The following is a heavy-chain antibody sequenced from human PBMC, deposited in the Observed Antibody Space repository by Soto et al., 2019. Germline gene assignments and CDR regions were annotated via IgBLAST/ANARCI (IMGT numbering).Heavy chain of an antibody. Sequence: GGSLRLSCAASGFTFSSYAMSWVRQAPGKGLEWVSAISGSGGSTYYADSVKGRFTISRDNSKNTLYLQMNSLRAEDTAVYYCAKDRTPILEWLSYILDYWGQGTLVTVSS. CDR1: GFTFSSYA. D-gene: IGHD3-3*01. V-gene: IGHV3-23*01. CDR3: AKDRTPILEWLSYILDY. CDR2: ISGSGGST. J-gene: IGHJ4*02.